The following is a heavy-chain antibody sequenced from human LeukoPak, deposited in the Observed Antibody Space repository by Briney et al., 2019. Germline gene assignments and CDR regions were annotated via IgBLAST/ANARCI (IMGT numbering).Heavy chain of an antibody. D-gene: IGHD2-2*02. Sequence: GGSLRLSCAASGFTFTSYGISWVRQAPGQGLEWMGWISAYNGNTNYAQKLQGRVTMTTDTSTSTAYMELRSLRSDDTAVYYCARTTQRIVVVPAAISYYYYYYMDVWGKGTTVTVSS. CDR3: ARTTQRIVVVPAAISYYYYYYMDV. J-gene: IGHJ6*03. CDR1: GFTFTSYG. V-gene: IGHV1-18*01. CDR2: ISAYNGNT.